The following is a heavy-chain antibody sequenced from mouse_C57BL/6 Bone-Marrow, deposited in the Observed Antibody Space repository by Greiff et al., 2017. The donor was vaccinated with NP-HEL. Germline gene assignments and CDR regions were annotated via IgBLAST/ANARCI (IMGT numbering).Heavy chain of an antibody. D-gene: IGHD2-2*01. CDR3: ARLVTTRDWYFDV. CDR2: IDPANGNT. J-gene: IGHJ1*03. CDR1: GFNIKNTY. V-gene: IGHV14-3*01. Sequence: EVMLVESVAELVRPGASVKLSCTASGFNIKNTYMHWVKQRPEQGLEWIGRIDPANGNTKYAPKFQGKATITADTSSNTAYLQLSSLTSEDTAIYYCARLVTTRDWYFDVWGKGTTVTVSS.